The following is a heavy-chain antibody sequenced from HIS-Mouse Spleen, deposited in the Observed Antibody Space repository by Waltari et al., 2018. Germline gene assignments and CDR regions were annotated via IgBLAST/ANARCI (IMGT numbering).Heavy chain of an antibody. CDR1: GGSLSSSSYS. CDR3: AREIPYSSSWYDWYFDL. D-gene: IGHD6-13*01. J-gene: IGHJ2*01. V-gene: IGHV4-39*07. Sequence: QLQLQESVPGLVKPSETLSLTCTVSGGSLSSSSYSWGWIRHPPGKGLEWIGSIYYSGSTYYNPSLKSRVTISVDTSKNQFSLKLSSVTAADTAVYYCAREIPYSSSWYDWYFDLWGRGTLVTVSS. CDR2: IYYSGST.